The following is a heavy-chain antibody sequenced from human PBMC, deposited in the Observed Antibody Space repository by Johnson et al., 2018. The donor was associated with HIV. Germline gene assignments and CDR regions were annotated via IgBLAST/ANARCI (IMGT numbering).Heavy chain of an antibody. CDR3: ARDGVYSSPLDAFDV. D-gene: IGHD6-13*01. Sequence: EVQLVESGGGVVQPGGSLRLSCAASGFTFSNYGMHWVRQAPGKGLEWVANIKEDGSEDFYVDSLKGRFIISRDNAQNSVYLQMDSLRAEASAVYYCARDGVYSSPLDAFDVWGQGTIVTVSS. V-gene: IGHV3-7*03. CDR1: GFTFSNYG. J-gene: IGHJ3*01. CDR2: IKEDGSED.